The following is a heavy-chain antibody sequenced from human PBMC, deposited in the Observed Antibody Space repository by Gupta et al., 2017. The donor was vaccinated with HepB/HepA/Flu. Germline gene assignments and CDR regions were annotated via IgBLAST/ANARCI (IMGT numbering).Heavy chain of an antibody. CDR2: VNQNSREK. CDR1: NFDLSSYW. CDR3: VRHTGTYFDS. V-gene: IGHV3-7*01. J-gene: IGHJ4*02. D-gene: IGHD1-26*01. Sequence: EVQLVESGGGLVQPGGSLRLSCTASNFDLSSYWMTWGRQAPGKGLQWVATVNQNSREKQYVESMKGRFSISRDNAKNSLFLQMHSLSAEDTAIYYCVRHTGTYFDSWGQGTLAHRLL.